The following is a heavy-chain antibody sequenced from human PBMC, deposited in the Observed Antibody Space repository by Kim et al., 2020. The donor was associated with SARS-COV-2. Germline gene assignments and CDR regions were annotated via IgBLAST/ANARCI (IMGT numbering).Heavy chain of an antibody. CDR3: AKPNVDYGNYYYYGMDV. V-gene: IGHV3-23*01. D-gene: IGHD4-17*01. J-gene: IGHJ6*02. Sequence: VKGRFTISRDNSKNTLYLQMNSLRAEDTAVYYCAKPNVDYGNYYYYGMDVWGQGTTVTVSS.